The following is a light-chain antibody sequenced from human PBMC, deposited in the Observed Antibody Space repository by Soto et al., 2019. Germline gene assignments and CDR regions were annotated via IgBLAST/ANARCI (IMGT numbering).Light chain of an antibody. V-gene: IGKV3-15*01. CDR1: QSVSNS. CDR3: QQYKTWPPIT. CDR2: ETS. J-gene: IGKJ5*01. Sequence: EIVMTQSPATLSVSPGERATLSCRASQSVSNSLAWYQQKPGQAPRLLIYETSTRATGIPARFSGSGSGTEFTLTIGSLQSEDFALYYCQQYKTWPPITFGQGTRLEIK.